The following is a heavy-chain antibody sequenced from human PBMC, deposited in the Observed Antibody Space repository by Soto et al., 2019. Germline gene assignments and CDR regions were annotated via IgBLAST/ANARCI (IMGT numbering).Heavy chain of an antibody. CDR1: GGTFSSYT. D-gene: IGHD3-10*01. Sequence: GASVKVSCKASGGTFSSYTISCVRQAPGQGLEWMGRIIPILGIANYAQKFQGRVTITADKSTSTAYMELSSLRSEDTAAYYCARDGDYYGSGSRPFDYWGQGTLVTVSS. CDR2: IIPILGIA. CDR3: ARDGDYYGSGSRPFDY. J-gene: IGHJ4*02. V-gene: IGHV1-69*04.